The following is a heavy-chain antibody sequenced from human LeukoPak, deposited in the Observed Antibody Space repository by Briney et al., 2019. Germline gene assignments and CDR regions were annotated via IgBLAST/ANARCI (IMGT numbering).Heavy chain of an antibody. D-gene: IGHD1-26*01. CDR3: ATDPVGARDYYYYYGMDV. CDR1: GFTFSSYA. J-gene: IGHJ6*02. Sequence: GGSLRLSCAASGFTFSSYAMSWVRQAPGKGLEWVSAISGSGGSTYYADSVKGRFTISRDNSKNTLYLQMNSLRAEDTAVYYCATDPVGARDYYYYYGMDVWGQGTTVTVSS. V-gene: IGHV3-23*01. CDR2: ISGSGGST.